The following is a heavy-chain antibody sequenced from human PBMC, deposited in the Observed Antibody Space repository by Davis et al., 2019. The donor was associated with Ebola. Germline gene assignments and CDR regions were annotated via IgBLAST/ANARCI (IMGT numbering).Heavy chain of an antibody. Sequence: PGGSLRLSCAASGFTFSSYAMHWVRQAPGKGLEWVAVISYDGSNKYYADSVKGRFTISRDNSKNTLYLQMNSLRAEDTAVYYCARESGSGSYLGAFDIWGQGTMVTVSS. J-gene: IGHJ3*02. D-gene: IGHD1-26*01. CDR3: ARESGSGSYLGAFDI. CDR2: ISYDGSNK. V-gene: IGHV3-30*04. CDR1: GFTFSSYA.